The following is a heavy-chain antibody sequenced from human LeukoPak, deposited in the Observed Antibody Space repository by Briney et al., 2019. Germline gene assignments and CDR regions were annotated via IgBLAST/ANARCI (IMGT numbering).Heavy chain of an antibody. D-gene: IGHD2-2*01. J-gene: IGHJ4*02. V-gene: IGHV4-30-2*01. CDR2: IYHSGST. Sequence: SETLSLTCTVSGGSISSGGYYWSWIRQPPGKGLEWIGYIYHSGSTYYNPSLKSRVTISVDRSKNQFSLKLSSVTAADTAVYYCARELGYCSSTSCYHLAFDYWGQGTLVTVSS. CDR1: GGSISSGGYY. CDR3: ARELGYCSSTSCYHLAFDY.